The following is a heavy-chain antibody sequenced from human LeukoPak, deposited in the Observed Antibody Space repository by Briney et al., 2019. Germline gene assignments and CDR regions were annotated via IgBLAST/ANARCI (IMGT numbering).Heavy chain of an antibody. J-gene: IGHJ6*02. V-gene: IGHV4-59*08. CDR3: ARQYYYGSGSDGMDV. Sequence: SETLSLTRTVSGGSISSYYWSWIRQPPGKGLEWIGYIYYSGSTNYNPSLKSRVTISVDTSKNQFSLKLSSVTAADTAVYYCARQYYYGSGSDGMDVWGQGTTVTVSS. CDR2: IYYSGST. CDR1: GGSISSYY. D-gene: IGHD3-10*01.